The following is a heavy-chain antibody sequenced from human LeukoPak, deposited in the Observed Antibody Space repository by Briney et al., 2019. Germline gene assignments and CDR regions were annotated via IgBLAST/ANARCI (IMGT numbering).Heavy chain of an antibody. J-gene: IGHJ5*02. CDR3: AKCSTTCYGNWFDP. V-gene: IGHV3-23*01. Sequence: GGSLRLSCAASGFTFSSYAMSWVRQAPGKGLQWVSAISGSGDNTEYADSVKGRFTISRDNSKNTLYLQMSSLRAEDTAVYYCAKCSTTCYGNWFDPSGQGTLVPVSS. CDR2: ISGSGDNT. D-gene: IGHD2-2*01. CDR1: GFTFSSYA.